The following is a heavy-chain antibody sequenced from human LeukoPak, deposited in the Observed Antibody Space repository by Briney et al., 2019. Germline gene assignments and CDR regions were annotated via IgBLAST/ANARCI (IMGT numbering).Heavy chain of an antibody. J-gene: IGHJ4*02. CDR1: GYIFTNYG. V-gene: IGHV1-18*01. CDR3: ARAGPGSGWYFDY. D-gene: IGHD6-19*01. CDR2: ISPYNGNT. Sequence: ASVKVSCKASGYIFTNYGISWVRQAPGQGLEWMGWISPYNGNTRYAQKFQGRVAMTTDTSTTTAYMELRGLRFNDTAVYYCARAGPGSGWYFDYWGQGTLVTVSS.